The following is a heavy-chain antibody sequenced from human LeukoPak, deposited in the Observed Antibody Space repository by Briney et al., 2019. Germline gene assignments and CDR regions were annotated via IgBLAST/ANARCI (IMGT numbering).Heavy chain of an antibody. D-gene: IGHD2-15*01. Sequence: GGSLRLSCAASGFTFHSYWMHWVRQAPGKGLVWVSRIDNDGGSTTYADSVKGRFTISRDNAKNTLYLQMNSLRAEDTAVYYCAKDCCCSGGSCYSAGQDYWGQGTLVTVSS. CDR2: IDNDGGST. V-gene: IGHV3-74*01. J-gene: IGHJ4*02. CDR3: AKDCCCSGGSCYSAGQDY. CDR1: GFTFHSYW.